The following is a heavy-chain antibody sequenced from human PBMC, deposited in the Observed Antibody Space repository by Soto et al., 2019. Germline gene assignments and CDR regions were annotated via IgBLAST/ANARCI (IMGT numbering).Heavy chain of an antibody. CDR1: GFTVSSNH. CDR2: IYSGGST. V-gene: IGHV3-66*01. CDR3: ARDQASGAFDI. Sequence: EVQLVESGGGLVQPGGSLRLSCAASGFTVSSNHMSWVRQAPGKGLEWVSVIYSGGSTYYADSVKGRFTISRDNSKNTLYLQMNSLRAEDTAVYYCARDQASGAFDIWGQGTMVTVSS. J-gene: IGHJ3*02. D-gene: IGHD1-1*01.